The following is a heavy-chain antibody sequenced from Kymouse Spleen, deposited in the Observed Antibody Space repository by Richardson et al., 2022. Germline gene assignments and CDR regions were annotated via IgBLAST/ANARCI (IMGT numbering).Heavy chain of an antibody. J-gene: IGHJ6*02. V-gene: IGHV3-13*01. CDR3: ARGYGSGSPNYYYYYGMDV. CDR2: IGTAGDT. CDR1: GFTFSSYD. Sequence: EVQLVESGGGLVQPGGSLRLSCAASGFTFSSYDMHWVRQATGKGLEWVSAIGTAGDTYYPGSVKGRFTISRENAKNSLYLQMNSLRAGDTAVYYCARGYGSGSPNYYYYYGMDVWGQGTTVTVSS. D-gene: IGHD3-10*01.